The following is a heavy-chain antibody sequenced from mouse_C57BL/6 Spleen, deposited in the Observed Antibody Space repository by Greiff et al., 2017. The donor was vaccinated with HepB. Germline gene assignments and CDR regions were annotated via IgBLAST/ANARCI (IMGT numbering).Heavy chain of an antibody. D-gene: IGHD2-4*01. CDR1: GFTFSSYG. J-gene: IGHJ2*01. CDR3: ARIYYDYYYFDY. V-gene: IGHV5-6*01. Sequence: EVHLVESGGDLVKPGGSLKLSCAASGFTFSSYGMSWVRQTPDKRLEWVATISSGGSYTYYPDSVKGRFTISRDNAKNTLYLQMSSLKSEDTAMYYCARIYYDYYYFDYWGQGTTLTVSS. CDR2: ISSGGSYT.